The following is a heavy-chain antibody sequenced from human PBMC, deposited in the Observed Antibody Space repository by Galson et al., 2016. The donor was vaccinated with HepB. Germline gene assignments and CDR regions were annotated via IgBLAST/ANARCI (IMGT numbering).Heavy chain of an antibody. Sequence: QSGAEVKKPGESLKISCEGSGYSFTSYWIGWVRQMPGKGLEWMGIIYPGDSDTRYSPSFQGQVTISADRSISTAYLQWSSLKASDTAMYFCARRRDTASSARYFDYWAQGTLVTVSS. CDR1: GYSFTSYW. D-gene: IGHD1-26*01. V-gene: IGHV5-51*01. CDR2: IYPGDSDT. J-gene: IGHJ4*02. CDR3: ARRRDTASSARYFDY.